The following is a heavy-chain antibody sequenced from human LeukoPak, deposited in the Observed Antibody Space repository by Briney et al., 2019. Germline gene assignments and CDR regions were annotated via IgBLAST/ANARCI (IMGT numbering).Heavy chain of an antibody. V-gene: IGHV1-18*01. D-gene: IGHD3-22*01. CDR1: GYTFTSFG. Sequence: ASVKVSCKASGYTFTSFGISWVRQAPGQGLEWMGWISPYYGNTSYPQKVQGRITVTTDTSTSTAYMELRSLRSDDTAVYYCARDKNHYDTRGDFWGQGTLVTVSS. CDR3: ARDKNHYDTRGDF. J-gene: IGHJ4*02. CDR2: ISPYYGNT.